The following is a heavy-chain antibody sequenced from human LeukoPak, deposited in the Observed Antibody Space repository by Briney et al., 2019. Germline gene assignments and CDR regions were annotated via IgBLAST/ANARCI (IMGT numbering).Heavy chain of an antibody. CDR3: VRDKHYYGSGSPLGY. J-gene: IGHJ4*02. D-gene: IGHD3-10*01. V-gene: IGHV1-2*06. CDR2: INPNSGGT. Sequence: ASVKVSCKASGYTFTGYYMHWVRQAPGQGLEWMGRINPNSGGTNYAQKFQGRVTMTRDTSISTAYMELSRLRSDDTAVYYCVRDKHYYGSGSPLGYWGQGTLVTVSS. CDR1: GYTFTGYY.